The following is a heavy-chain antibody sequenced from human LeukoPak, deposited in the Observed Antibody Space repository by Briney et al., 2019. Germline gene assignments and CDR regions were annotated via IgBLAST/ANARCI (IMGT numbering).Heavy chain of an antibody. V-gene: IGHV1-69*04. CDR3: ARERYCSGGSCYSDFNY. D-gene: IGHD2-15*01. J-gene: IGHJ4*02. CDR1: GGTFSSYA. Sequence: ASVKVSCKASGGTFSSYAISWVRQAPGQGLEWMGRIIPILGIANYAQKFQGRVTITADKSTSTAYMELSSLRSEDTAVNYCARERYCSGGSCYSDFNYWGQGTLVTVSS. CDR2: IIPILGIA.